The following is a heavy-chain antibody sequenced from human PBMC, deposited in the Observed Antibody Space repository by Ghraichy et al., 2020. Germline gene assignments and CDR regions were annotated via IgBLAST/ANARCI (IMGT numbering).Heavy chain of an antibody. D-gene: IGHD6-19*01. V-gene: IGHV4-59*01. CDR2: IYYSGST. CDR1: GGSISSYY. CDR3: ARANSSGWYMGWFDP. J-gene: IGHJ5*02. Sequence: ESLNISCTVSGGSISSYYWSWIRQPPGKGLEWIGYIYYSGSTNYNPSLKSRVTISVDTSKNQFSLKLSSVTAADTAVYYCARANSSGWYMGWFDPWGQGTLVTVSS.